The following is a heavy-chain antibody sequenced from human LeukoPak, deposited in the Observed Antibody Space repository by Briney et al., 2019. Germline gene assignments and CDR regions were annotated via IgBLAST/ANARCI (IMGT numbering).Heavy chain of an antibody. CDR2: MNPNSGNT. D-gene: IGHD3-10*01. CDR3: ARGALSLLGFDP. J-gene: IGHJ5*02. Sequence: ASVKVSCKASGYTFTSYDINWVRQATGQGLEWMGWMNPNSGNTGYAQKFQGRVTMTRNTSISTAYMELRSLRSEDTAVYYCARGALSLLGFDPWGQGTLVTVSS. V-gene: IGHV1-8*01. CDR1: GYTFTSYD.